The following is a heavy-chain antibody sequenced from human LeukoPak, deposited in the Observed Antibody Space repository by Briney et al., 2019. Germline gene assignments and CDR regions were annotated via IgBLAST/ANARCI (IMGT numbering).Heavy chain of an antibody. D-gene: IGHD2-2*01. CDR2: IIPIFGTA. J-gene: IGHJ5*02. CDR1: GYTFTGYY. Sequence: GASVKVSCKASGYTFTGYYMHWVRQAPGQGLEWMGGIIPIFGTANYAQKFQGRVTITTDESTSTAYMELSSLRSEDTAVYYCARVMQGGCSSTSCGWFDPWGQGTLVTVSS. CDR3: ARVMQGGCSSTSCGWFDP. V-gene: IGHV1-69*05.